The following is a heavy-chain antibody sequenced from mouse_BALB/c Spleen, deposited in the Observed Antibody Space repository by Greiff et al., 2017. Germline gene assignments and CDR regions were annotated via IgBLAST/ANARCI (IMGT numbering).Heavy chain of an antibody. D-gene: IGHD1-1*01. CDR2: IDPENGDT. J-gene: IGHJ2*01. V-gene: IGHV14-4*02. Sequence: EVQLQQSGAELVRSGASVKLSCTASGFNIKDYYMHWVKQRPEQGLEWIGWIDPENGDTEYAPKFQGKATMTADTSSNTAYMQLSSLTSEDSAVYYCARLFSTRGPHFDYWGQGTTLTVSS. CDR1: GFNIKDYY. CDR3: ARLFSTRGPHFDY.